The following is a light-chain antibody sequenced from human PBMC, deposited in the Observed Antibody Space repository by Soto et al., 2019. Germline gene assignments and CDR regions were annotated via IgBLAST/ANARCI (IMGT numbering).Light chain of an antibody. J-gene: IGLJ3*02. CDR3: TSYTSSNTLNVL. CDR1: SSDVGAYNY. V-gene: IGLV2-14*01. CDR2: EVS. Sequence: QSVLTQPASVSGSPGQSITIPCTGTSSDVGAYNYVSWYQQHPGKAPKLMIFEVSNRPSGVSNRFSGSKSGNTASLTISGLQAEDEADYYCTSYTSSNTLNVLFGGGTKLTVL.